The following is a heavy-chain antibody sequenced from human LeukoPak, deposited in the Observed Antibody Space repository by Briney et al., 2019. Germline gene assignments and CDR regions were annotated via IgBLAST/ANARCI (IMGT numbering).Heavy chain of an antibody. D-gene: IGHD3-22*01. V-gene: IGHV1-18*01. CDR1: GYTFTSYG. J-gene: IGHJ4*02. CDR3: ARDRAPDYYDSSGYYPLDY. CDR2: ISAYNGNT. Sequence: GASVKVSCKASGYTFTSYGISWVRQAPGQGLEWMGWISAYNGNTNYAQKLQGRVTKTTDTSTSTAYMELRSLRSDDTAVYYCARDRAPDYYDSSGYYPLDYWGQGTLVTVSS.